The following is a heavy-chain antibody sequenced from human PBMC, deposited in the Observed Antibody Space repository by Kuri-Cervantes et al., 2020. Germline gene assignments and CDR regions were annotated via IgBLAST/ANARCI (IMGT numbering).Heavy chain of an antibody. V-gene: IGHV1-69*13. CDR2: IIPIFGTA. CDR1: GGTFSSYA. Sequence: SVKVSCKASGGTFSSYAISWVRQAPGQGLEWMGGIIPIFGTANYAQKFQGRVTITADESTSTAYMELSSLRSEDTAVYYCARAGSSPRDYYYYYGMDVWGQGTTVTVSS. CDR3: ARAGSSPRDYYYYYGMDV. J-gene: IGHJ6*02. D-gene: IGHD6-6*01.